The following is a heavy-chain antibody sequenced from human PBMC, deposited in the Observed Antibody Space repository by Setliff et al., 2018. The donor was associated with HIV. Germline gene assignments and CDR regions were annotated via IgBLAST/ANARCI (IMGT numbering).Heavy chain of an antibody. CDR1: GGSVSGHY. CDR2: ITPSGDT. J-gene: IGHJ5*02. D-gene: IGHD2-15*01. Sequence: PSETLSLTCAVYGGSVSGHYWGWFRQPPGKGLEWIGEITPSGDTNYIPSLKSRVTISVDTSKNQFSLKLSSVTAADTAVYYCAAATTLLSPRAWGQGTLVTVSS. CDR3: AAATTLLSPRA. V-gene: IGHV4-34*01.